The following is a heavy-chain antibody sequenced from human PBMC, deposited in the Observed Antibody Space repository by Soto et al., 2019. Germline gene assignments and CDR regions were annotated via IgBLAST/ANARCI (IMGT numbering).Heavy chain of an antibody. CDR1: GGTFSSYA. Sequence: QVQLVQSGAEVKKPGSSVKVSCRASGGTFSSYAISWVGRPPGQGLEWLGGIFPILGTGNYAQKFQGRVTITADESTSTAYMELSSLRSEDTAVYYCARARTSSCPVGCWFDPWGQGTLVTVSS. V-gene: IGHV1-69*12. CDR2: IFPILGTG. D-gene: IGHD2-15*01. J-gene: IGHJ5*02. CDR3: ARARTSSCPVGCWFDP.